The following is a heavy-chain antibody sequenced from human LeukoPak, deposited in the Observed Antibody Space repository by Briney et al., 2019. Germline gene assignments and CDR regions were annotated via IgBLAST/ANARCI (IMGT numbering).Heavy chain of an antibody. CDR3: AGGFRSAWYLDY. Sequence: PGGSLRLSCAASGFTVSSNSMTWVRQAPGKGLEWVSIIYSGDNTYYADSVEGRFTISRDNSKNTLYLQMNSLTAEDTAVYYCAGGFRSAWYLDYWGQGTLVTVSS. J-gene: IGHJ4*02. CDR1: GFTVSSNS. D-gene: IGHD3-3*01. V-gene: IGHV3-53*01. CDR2: IYSGDNT.